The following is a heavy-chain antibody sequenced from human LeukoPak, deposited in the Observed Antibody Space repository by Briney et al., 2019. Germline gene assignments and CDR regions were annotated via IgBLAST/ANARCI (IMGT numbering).Heavy chain of an antibody. D-gene: IGHD2-2*01. Sequence: SQTPSLTCAISGDSVSSNSVTWNWIRQSPSRGLEWLGRTYYRSTWYNDYAVSVRGRITVNPDTSKNQFSLHLNSVTPEDTAVYYCARRLTQYDCFDPWGQGVLVTVSS. J-gene: IGHJ5*02. V-gene: IGHV6-1*01. CDR1: GDSVSSNSVT. CDR3: ARRLTQYDCFDP. CDR2: TYYRSTWYN.